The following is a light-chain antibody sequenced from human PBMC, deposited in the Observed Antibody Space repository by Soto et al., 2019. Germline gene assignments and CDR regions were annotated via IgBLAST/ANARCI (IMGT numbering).Light chain of an antibody. V-gene: IGKV1-12*01. CDR2: AAS. CDR1: QDISSW. CDR3: QQGDSLPFS. J-gene: IGKJ4*01. Sequence: DIQMTQSPSSVSASVGDRVTITCRASQDISSWVAWYQQKPGKAPKLLISAASSLQSGVPRRFSGSGSGTDFTLIISSLQPEDFATYFCQQGDSLPFSFGGGTKVEIK.